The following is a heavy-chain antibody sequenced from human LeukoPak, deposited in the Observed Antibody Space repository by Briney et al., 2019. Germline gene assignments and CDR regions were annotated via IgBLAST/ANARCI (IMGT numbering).Heavy chain of an antibody. J-gene: IGHJ6*02. D-gene: IGHD1-26*01. Sequence: ASVKVSCKASGYPFNTYDINWVRQATGQGLEWMGWMNPNSGNTNRAQKFKGRVTMTRDTAMGTAYMELSSLTPEDTAVYYCASEKWVKREGVYYYYGITVWGQGTTVTVSS. V-gene: IGHV1-8*01. CDR2: MNPNSGNT. CDR1: GYPFNTYD. CDR3: ASEKWVKREGVYYYYGITV.